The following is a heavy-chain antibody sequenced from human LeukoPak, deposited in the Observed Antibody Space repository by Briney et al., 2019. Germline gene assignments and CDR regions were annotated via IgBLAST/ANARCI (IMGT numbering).Heavy chain of an antibody. CDR1: AFAFSSNW. J-gene: IGHJ3*02. D-gene: IGHD3-10*01. V-gene: IGHV3-21*01. Sequence: GGSLRLSCVASAFAFSSNWMSWVRQAPGKGLEWVSSINSDSNYIYYADSVQGRFTISRDNAKNSLYLQMNSLRAEDTAVYYCAVAYYYGSGDAFDIWGQGTKVTVSS. CDR3: AVAYYYGSGDAFDI. CDR2: INSDSNYI.